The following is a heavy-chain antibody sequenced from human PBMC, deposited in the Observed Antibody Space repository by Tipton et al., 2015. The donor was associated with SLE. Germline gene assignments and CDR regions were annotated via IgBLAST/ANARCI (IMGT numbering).Heavy chain of an antibody. Sequence: TLSLTCTVSGGSISSYYWSWIRQPPGKGLEWIGYIYYSGSTNYNPSLKSRVTISVDTSKNQFSLKLSSVTAADTAVYYCARGSFMVRGVFKYWGQGTLVTVSS. D-gene: IGHD3-10*01. CDR1: GGSISSYY. V-gene: IGHV4-59*01. CDR3: ARGSFMVRGVFKY. J-gene: IGHJ4*02. CDR2: IYYSGST.